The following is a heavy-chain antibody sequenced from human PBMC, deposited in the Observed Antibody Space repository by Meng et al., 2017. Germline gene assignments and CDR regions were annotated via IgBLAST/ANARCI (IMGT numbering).Heavy chain of an antibody. Sequence: QVWLGQSGAEVNQQGSSGKVYCKASGGTFSSYAISWVRQAPGKGLEWMGGIIPIFGTANYAQKFQGRVTITADEATSTAYMELSSLRSEDTAVYYCARALKHYYDSSGYRVGYFDYWGQGTLVSVSS. CDR2: IIPIFGTA. V-gene: IGHV1-69*01. J-gene: IGHJ4*02. D-gene: IGHD3-22*01. CDR3: ARALKHYYDSSGYRVGYFDY. CDR1: GGTFSSYA.